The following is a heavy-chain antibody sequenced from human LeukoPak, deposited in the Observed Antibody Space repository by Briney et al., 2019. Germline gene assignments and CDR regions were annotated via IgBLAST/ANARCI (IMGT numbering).Heavy chain of an antibody. Sequence: SETLSLTCTVSGGSISSYHWSWIRQPPGKGLGWIGYIYYSGSTNYNPSLKSRVTISVDTSKNQFSLKLSSVTAADTAVYYCARGGAARPFDYWGQGTLVTVSS. CDR2: IYYSGST. V-gene: IGHV4-59*01. J-gene: IGHJ4*02. D-gene: IGHD6-6*01. CDR1: GGSISSYH. CDR3: ARGGAARPFDY.